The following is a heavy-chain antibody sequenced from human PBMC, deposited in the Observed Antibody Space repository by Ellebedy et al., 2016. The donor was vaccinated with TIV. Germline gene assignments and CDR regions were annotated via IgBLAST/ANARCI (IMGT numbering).Heavy chain of an antibody. J-gene: IGHJ4*02. V-gene: IGHV3-30*18. CDR2: ISYDGSNK. D-gene: IGHD3-10*01. CDR3: AKEYYGSGSFDPHFDC. CDR1: GFTFSTYG. Sequence: GESLKISCAASGFTFSTYGMHWVRQAPGKGLQWVAGISYDGSNKYHVDSVKGRFAISRDNSKNTLYLQMTSLGPDDTAVYYCAKEYYGSGSFDPHFDCWGQGTLVTVSS.